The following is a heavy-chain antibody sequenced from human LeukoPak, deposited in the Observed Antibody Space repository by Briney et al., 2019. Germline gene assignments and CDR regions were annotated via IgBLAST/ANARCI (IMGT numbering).Heavy chain of an antibody. J-gene: IGHJ4*02. CDR3: ARHYDYDSSGYNPY. D-gene: IGHD3-22*01. V-gene: IGHV3-23*01. CDR1: GFTFSSYA. CDR2: ISGSGGST. Sequence: GGSLRLSCAASGFTFSSYAMSWVRQAPGKGLEWVSAISGSGGSTYYADSVKGRFTISRDNSKNTLYLQMNSLRAEDTAVYYCARHYDYDSSGYNPYWGQGTLVTVSA.